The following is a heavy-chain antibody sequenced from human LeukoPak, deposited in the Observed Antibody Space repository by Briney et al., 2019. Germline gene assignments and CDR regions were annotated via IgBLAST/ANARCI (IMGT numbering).Heavy chain of an antibody. CDR1: GGSISSGDNY. CDR2: IYYSGNT. D-gene: IGHD2-8*01. V-gene: IGHV4-30-4*08. CDR3: ARDLGCTNNNCPLGY. Sequence: SETLSLTCTVSGGSISSGDNYWGWIRQPPGKGLEWIGYIYYSGNTYYDPSLKSRVTISVDTSKNQFSLKLSSVTAADTAVYYCARDLGCTNNNCPLGYWGQGTLVTVSS. J-gene: IGHJ4*02.